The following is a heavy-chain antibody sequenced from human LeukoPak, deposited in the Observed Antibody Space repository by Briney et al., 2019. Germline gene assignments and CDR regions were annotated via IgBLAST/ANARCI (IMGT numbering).Heavy chain of an antibody. Sequence: GGSLRLSCAASGFTFTTYEMNWVRQAPGKGLEWVSYVSGSGSSIYYADSVEGRFTISRDNAKHSLYLQMNSLRAEDTAVYYCARDDVLSLGISFDLWGRGTLVTVSS. D-gene: IGHD3-10*02. J-gene: IGHJ2*01. CDR2: VSGSGSSI. CDR1: GFTFTTYE. CDR3: ARDDVLSLGISFDL. V-gene: IGHV3-48*03.